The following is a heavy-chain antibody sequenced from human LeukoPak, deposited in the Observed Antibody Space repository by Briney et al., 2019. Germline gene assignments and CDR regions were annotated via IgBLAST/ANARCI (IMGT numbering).Heavy chain of an antibody. CDR2: IISKTDGGTT. CDR1: GFTFSNAW. CDR3: TSDYYGSGSSNYYFDY. Sequence: GGSLRLSCAASGFTFSNAWMSWVRQAPGKGLEWVGRIISKTDGGTTDYAAPVKGRFTISRDDSKNTLYLQMNSLKTEDTAVYYCTSDYYGSGSSNYYFDYWGQGTLVTVSS. D-gene: IGHD3-10*01. J-gene: IGHJ4*02. V-gene: IGHV3-15*01.